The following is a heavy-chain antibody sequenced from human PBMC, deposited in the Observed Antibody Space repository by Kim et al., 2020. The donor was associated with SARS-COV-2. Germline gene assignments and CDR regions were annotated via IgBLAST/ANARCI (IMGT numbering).Heavy chain of an antibody. Sequence: SETLSLTCTVSGGSISSSSYYWGWIRQPPGKGLEWIGSMYYSGSTYYNPSLKSRVTISVDTSKNQFSLKLSSVTAADTAVYYCARHATTGFGELLFDWFDPWGQGTLVTVSS. J-gene: IGHJ5*02. CDR2: MYYSGST. CDR3: ARHATTGFGELLFDWFDP. CDR1: GGSISSSSYY. D-gene: IGHD3-10*01. V-gene: IGHV4-39*01.